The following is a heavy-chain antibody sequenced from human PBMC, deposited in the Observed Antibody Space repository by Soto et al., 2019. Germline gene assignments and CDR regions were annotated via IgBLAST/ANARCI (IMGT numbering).Heavy chain of an antibody. D-gene: IGHD1-1*01. CDR3: ARGRYGDY. CDR2: ISAHNGNT. Sequence: QVHLVQSGAEVKKPGASVKVSCKASGYTFTSYGITWVRQAPGQGLEWMGWISAHNGNTDYAQKLQGRVIVTRDTPTSKANMELRSLRSDDTAVYYCARGRYGDYWGQGALVTVSS. V-gene: IGHV1-18*01. CDR1: GYTFTSYG. J-gene: IGHJ4*02.